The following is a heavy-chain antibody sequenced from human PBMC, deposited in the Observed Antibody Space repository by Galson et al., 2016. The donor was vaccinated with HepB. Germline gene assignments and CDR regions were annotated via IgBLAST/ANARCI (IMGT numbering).Heavy chain of an antibody. J-gene: IGHJ4*02. CDR2: ISYDTTYK. Sequence: SLRLSCAGSGFTFRSYAMYWVRQPPGKGPEWVAVISYDTTYKHYADSVRGRFTVSRDNSKNTVYLQMNGLRTEDTAGYYCASDAKAGREYGGYFDNWGQGTLVTVSS. CDR3: ASDAKAGREYGGYFDN. D-gene: IGHD4/OR15-4a*01. CDR1: GFTFRSYA. V-gene: IGHV3-30*04.